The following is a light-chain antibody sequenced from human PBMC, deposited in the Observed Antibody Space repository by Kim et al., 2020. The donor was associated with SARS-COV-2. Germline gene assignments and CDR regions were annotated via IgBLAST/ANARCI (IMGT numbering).Light chain of an antibody. Sequence: QSALTQPASVSGSPGQSITISCTGTSSDVGGYDYVSWYQQHPGKAPKLLISDVSNRPSGVSNRFSGSKSGNTASLTISGLQAEDEADYYCISYISSSTPLYVFGTGTKVTVL. CDR1: SSDVGGYDY. CDR3: ISYISSSTPLYV. CDR2: DVS. V-gene: IGLV2-14*03. J-gene: IGLJ1*01.